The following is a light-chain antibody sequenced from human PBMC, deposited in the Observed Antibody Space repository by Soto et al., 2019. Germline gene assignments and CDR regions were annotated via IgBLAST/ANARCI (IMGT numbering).Light chain of an antibody. V-gene: IGLV2-14*01. CDR2: GVT. J-gene: IGLJ1*01. CDR3: FSHRGGDSHV. Sequence: QSVLTQPASVSGSPGQSITISCTGTSSDVGAYSYVSWYQQYPGKAPKLMIYGVTNRPSGVSNRFSGSKTGNTASLTISGLQAEDEADYYCFSHRGGDSHVFGTGTKVTV. CDR1: SSDVGAYSY.